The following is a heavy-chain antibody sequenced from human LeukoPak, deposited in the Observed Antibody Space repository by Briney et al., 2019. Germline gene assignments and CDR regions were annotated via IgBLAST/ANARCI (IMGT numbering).Heavy chain of an antibody. J-gene: IGHJ4*02. CDR1: GYTFSRYY. D-gene: IGHD4-23*01. Sequence: GASVKVSCKASGYTFSRYYIHWVRQAPGQGLEWMGKMNPSGGTTTYAQKFQGRVTMTTDTSTSTAYMELRSLRSDDTAVYYCARDNSGDYGGNSGADYWGQGTLVTVSS. CDR2: MNPSGGTT. V-gene: IGHV1-46*01. CDR3: ARDNSGDYGGNSGADY.